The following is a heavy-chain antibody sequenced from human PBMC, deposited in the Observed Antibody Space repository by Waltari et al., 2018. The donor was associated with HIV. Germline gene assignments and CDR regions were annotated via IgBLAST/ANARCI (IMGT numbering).Heavy chain of an antibody. CDR3: ARDPRSVGDAFDI. J-gene: IGHJ3*02. V-gene: IGHV1-69*04. CDR1: GGTFSSYT. CDR2: IIPILGIA. Sequence: QVQLVHSGAEVKKPGSSVKISCKASGGTFSSYTISWVRQAPGQGLEWMGRIIPILGIANYAQKSQGRVTITADKSTSTAYMELSSLRSEDTAVYYCARDPRSVGDAFDIWGQGTMVTVSS. D-gene: IGHD1-26*01.